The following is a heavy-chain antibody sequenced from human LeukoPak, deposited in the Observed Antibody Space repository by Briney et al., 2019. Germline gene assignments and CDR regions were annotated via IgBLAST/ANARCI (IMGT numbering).Heavy chain of an antibody. V-gene: IGHV3-30*03. J-gene: IGHJ3*02. D-gene: IGHD1-1*01. CDR2: ISYDGSNK. Sequence: QSGGSLRLSCAASGFTFSSYGMHWVRRAPGKGLEWVAVISYDGSNKYYADSVKGRFTISRDNSKNTLYLQMNSLRAEDTAVYYCALLVGVERDAFDIWGKGTMVTVSS. CDR3: ALLVGVERDAFDI. CDR1: GFTFSSYG.